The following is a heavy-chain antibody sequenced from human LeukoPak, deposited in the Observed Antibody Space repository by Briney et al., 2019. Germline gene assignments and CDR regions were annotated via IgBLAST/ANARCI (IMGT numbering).Heavy chain of an antibody. CDR1: GFTFGGFA. D-gene: IGHD2-15*01. CDR2: ISSAAHNT. J-gene: IGHJ4*02. Sequence: GSPRLSCAASGFTFGGFAMSWVRQAPGKGLEWVSSISSAAHNTYYADSVKGRFTISRDNSKNTLYLQMNSLRAEDTAIYYCAKGKAVVGAAGPDYWGQGTLVTVSS. CDR3: AKGKAVVGAAGPDY. V-gene: IGHV3-23*01.